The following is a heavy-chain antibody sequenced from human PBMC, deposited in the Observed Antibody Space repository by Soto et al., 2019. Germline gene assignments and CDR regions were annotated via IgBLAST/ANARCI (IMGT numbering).Heavy chain of an antibody. D-gene: IGHD1-1*01. J-gene: IGHJ4*02. CDR1: GFTFSSYE. V-gene: IGHV3-48*03. CDR3: ARSGDNFNVLDY. Sequence: GGSLRLSCAASGFTFSSYEMNWVRQAPGKGLEWVSYISSSGSTIYYADSVKGRFSISRDNANNSLYLEMNSLRVEDTAVYYCARSGDNFNVLDYWGQGTPVTVS. CDR2: ISSSGSTI.